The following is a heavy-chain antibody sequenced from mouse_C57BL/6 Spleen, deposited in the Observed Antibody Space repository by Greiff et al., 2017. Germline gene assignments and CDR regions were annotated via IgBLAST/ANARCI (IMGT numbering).Heavy chain of an antibody. CDR3: ERAFSYDYDRYFDV. Sequence: EVKLMESEGGLVQPGSSMKLSCTASGFTFSDYYMAWVRQVPEKGLEWVANINYDGSSTYYLDSLKSRFIISRDNAKNILYLQMSSLKSEDTATYYCERAFSYDYDRYFDVWGTGTTVTVSS. J-gene: IGHJ1*03. D-gene: IGHD2-4*01. CDR1: GFTFSDYY. V-gene: IGHV5-16*01. CDR2: INYDGSST.